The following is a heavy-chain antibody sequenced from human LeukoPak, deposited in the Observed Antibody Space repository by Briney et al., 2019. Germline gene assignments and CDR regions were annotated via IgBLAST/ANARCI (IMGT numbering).Heavy chain of an antibody. Sequence: SETLSLTCTVSGGSINFYYWNWIRQPAGKGLEWIGRIYSTGSTNYSPSLKSRVTMSVDKSKNQFSLNLSSVTAADTAVYYCVRGIADPYSFDSWGQGILVTVSS. V-gene: IGHV4-4*07. CDR2: IYSTGST. CDR1: GGSINFYY. J-gene: IGHJ4*02. D-gene: IGHD6-13*01. CDR3: VRGIADPYSFDS.